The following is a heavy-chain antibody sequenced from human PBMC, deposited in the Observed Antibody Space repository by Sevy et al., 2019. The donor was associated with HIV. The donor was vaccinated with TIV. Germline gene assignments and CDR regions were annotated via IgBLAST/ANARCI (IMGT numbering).Heavy chain of an antibody. CDR1: GFTFGDYA. D-gene: IGHD2-15*01. CDR3: TRAYCSGGSCYYYGMDV. Sequence: GGSLRLSCTASGFTFGDYAMSWVRQAPGKGLEWVGFIRSKAYGGTTEYAASVKGRFTISRDDSKSIAYLQMNSLKTEDTAVYYCTRAYCSGGSCYYYGMDVWGQGTTVTVSS. J-gene: IGHJ6*02. CDR2: IRSKAYGGTT. V-gene: IGHV3-49*04.